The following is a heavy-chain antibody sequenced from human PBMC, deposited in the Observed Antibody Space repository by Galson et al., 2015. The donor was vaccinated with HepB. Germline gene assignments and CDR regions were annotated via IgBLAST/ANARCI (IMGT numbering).Heavy chain of an antibody. CDR2: ISESGGYT. CDR1: GFTFSCYA. V-gene: IGHV3-23*01. J-gene: IGHJ1*01. CDR3: AKHEGQH. Sequence: SLRLSCAASGFTFSCYAMTWVRQAPGKGLEWVSSISESGGYTDYADSVKGRFTISRDNSKNTLFLQMHSLRADDTAVYYCAKHEGQHWGQGTLVTVPS.